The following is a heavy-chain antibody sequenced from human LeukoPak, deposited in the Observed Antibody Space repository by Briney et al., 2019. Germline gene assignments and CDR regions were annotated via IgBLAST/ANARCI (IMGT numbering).Heavy chain of an antibody. CDR3: ARESDFWSGYSWFDP. V-gene: IGHV3-23*01. CDR2: ISGRGGTT. CDR1: GFTFNAYA. D-gene: IGHD3-3*01. J-gene: IGHJ5*02. Sequence: PGGSLRLSCAASGFTFNAYAMSGVRQAPGKGLEWVSGISGRGGTTSYADSVKGRFTISRDNSNKMMYLQMNSLRAEDTAVYYCARESDFWSGYSWFDPWGQGTLVTVSS.